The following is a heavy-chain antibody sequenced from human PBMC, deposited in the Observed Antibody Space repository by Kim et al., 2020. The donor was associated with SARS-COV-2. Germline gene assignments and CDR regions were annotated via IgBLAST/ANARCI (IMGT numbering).Heavy chain of an antibody. J-gene: IGHJ6*03. CDR2: ISSSGSTI. CDR3: ARDKFFRPYDFWSGYYLSYSYMDV. CDR1: GFTFSSYE. V-gene: IGHV3-48*03. Sequence: GGSLRLSCAASGFTFSSYEMNWVRQAPGKGLEWVSYISSSGSTIYYADSVKGRFTISRDNAKNSLYLQMNSLRAEDTAVYYCARDKFFRPYDFWSGYYLSYSYMDVWGKGTTVTVSS. D-gene: IGHD3-3*01.